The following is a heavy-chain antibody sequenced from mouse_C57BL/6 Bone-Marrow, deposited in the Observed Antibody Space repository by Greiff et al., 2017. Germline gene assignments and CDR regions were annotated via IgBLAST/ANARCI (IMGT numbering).Heavy chain of an antibody. CDR3: AASYYYGSSYWYFDV. J-gene: IGHJ1*03. CDR2: IHPSDSDT. Sequence: VQLQQPGAELVKPGASVKVSCKASGYTFTSYWMHWVKQRPGQGLEWIGRIHPSDSDTNYNQKFKGKATLTVDKSSSTAYMQLSSLTSEDSAVYYCAASYYYGSSYWYFDVWGTGTTVTVSS. D-gene: IGHD1-1*01. V-gene: IGHV1-74*01. CDR1: GYTFTSYW.